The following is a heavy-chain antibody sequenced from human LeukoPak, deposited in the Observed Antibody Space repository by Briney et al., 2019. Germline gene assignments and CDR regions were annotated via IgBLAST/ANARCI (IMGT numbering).Heavy chain of an antibody. J-gene: IGHJ4*02. D-gene: IGHD3-3*01. V-gene: IGHV3-74*01. CDR3: ARGTPPTYCDFWSGYQYYFDY. CDR2: INSDGSST. CDR1: GFTFSSYW. Sequence: GGSLRLSCAASGFTFSSYWMHWVRQAPGKGLVWVSRINSDGSSTSYADSVKGRFTISRDNAKNTLYLQMNSLRAEDTAVYYCARGTPPTYCDFWSGYQYYFDYWGQGTLVTVSS.